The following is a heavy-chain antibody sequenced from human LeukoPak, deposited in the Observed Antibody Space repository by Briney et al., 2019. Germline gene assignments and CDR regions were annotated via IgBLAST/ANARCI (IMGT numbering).Heavy chain of an antibody. CDR1: GGSISSGGYY. Sequence: SETLSLTCTVSGGSISSGGYYWSWIRQHPGKGLEWIGYIYYSGSTYYNPSLKSRVTISVDTSKTQFSLKLSSVTAADTAVYYCARGRNYYDSSGYCRYFDLWGRGTLVTVSS. D-gene: IGHD3-22*01. V-gene: IGHV4-31*03. CDR2: IYYSGST. J-gene: IGHJ2*01. CDR3: ARGRNYYDSSGYCRYFDL.